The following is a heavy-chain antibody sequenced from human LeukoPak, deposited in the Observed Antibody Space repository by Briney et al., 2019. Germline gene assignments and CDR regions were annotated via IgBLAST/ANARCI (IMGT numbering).Heavy chain of an antibody. Sequence: SVKVSCKASGYTFTSYGISWVRQAPGQGLEWMGGIIPIFGTANYAQKFQGRVTITADESTSTAYMELSSLRSEDTAVYYCARVHSSGYQNLGDDAFDIWGQGTMVTVSS. CDR2: IIPIFGTA. CDR1: GYTFTSYG. CDR3: ARVHSSGYQNLGDDAFDI. D-gene: IGHD3-22*01. J-gene: IGHJ3*02. V-gene: IGHV1-69*13.